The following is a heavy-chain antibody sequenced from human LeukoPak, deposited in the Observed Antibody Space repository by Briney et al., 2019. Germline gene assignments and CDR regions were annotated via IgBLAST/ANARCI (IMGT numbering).Heavy chain of an antibody. D-gene: IGHD4/OR15-4a*01. CDR1: GDSVSSKSAA. V-gene: IGHV6-1*01. J-gene: IGHJ3*02. Sequence: SQTLSLTCAISGDSVSSKSAAWNWIRQSPSRGLGWLGRTYYRSKWYNDYAVSVKGRITINPDTSKNQFSLQLNSVTPEDTAVYYCASSDNYGGDAFDIWGQGTMVIVSS. CDR3: ASSDNYGGDAFDI. CDR2: TYYRSKWYN.